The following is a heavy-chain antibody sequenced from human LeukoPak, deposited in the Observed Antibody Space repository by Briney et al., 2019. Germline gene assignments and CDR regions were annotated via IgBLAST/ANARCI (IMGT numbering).Heavy chain of an antibody. CDR3: ARNSVAGTGNY. Sequence: PGRSLRLSCAASRFTFRNYGMHWVRQAPGKGLEWVATIWYDGSNQYYADSVKGRFTISRDNSKNTVYLQMNSLRPEDTAVYYCARNSVAGTGNYWGQGTLVTVSS. J-gene: IGHJ4*02. V-gene: IGHV3-33*01. D-gene: IGHD6-19*01. CDR2: IWYDGSNQ. CDR1: RFTFRNYG.